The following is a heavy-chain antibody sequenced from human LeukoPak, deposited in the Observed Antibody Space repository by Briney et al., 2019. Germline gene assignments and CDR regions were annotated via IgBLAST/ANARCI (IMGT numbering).Heavy chain of an antibody. J-gene: IGHJ4*02. CDR3: AKFRYYYDSSGPFDY. Sequence: GGSLRLSCAASGFTFSSYSMNWVRQAPGKGLEWVSSITSSSSYIYYADSVKGRFTISRDNSKNTLYLQMNSLRAEDTAVYYCAKFRYYYDSSGPFDYWGQGTLVTVSS. CDR1: GFTFSSYS. CDR2: ITSSSSYI. V-gene: IGHV3-21*01. D-gene: IGHD3-22*01.